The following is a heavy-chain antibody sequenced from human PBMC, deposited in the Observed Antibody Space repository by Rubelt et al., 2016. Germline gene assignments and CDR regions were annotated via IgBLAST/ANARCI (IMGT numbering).Heavy chain of an antibody. CDR1: GYTFTSYG. Sequence: QLQLVQSGAEVKKPGASVKVSCKASGYTFTSYGISWVRQAPGQGLEWMGWISAYNDDTKYAQKFQGRVTIIADESTSTSYMELSSLRSEDTAVYYCARRQQLGPFDYWGQGTLVTVSS. V-gene: IGHV1-18*01. J-gene: IGHJ4*02. D-gene: IGHD6-13*01. CDR3: ARRQQLGPFDY. CDR2: ISAYNDDT.